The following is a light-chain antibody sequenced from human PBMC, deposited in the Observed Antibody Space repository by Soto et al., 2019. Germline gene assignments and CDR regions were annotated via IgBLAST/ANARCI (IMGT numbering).Light chain of an antibody. J-gene: IGLJ2*01. CDR3: SSYTSSSVV. CDR2: DVS. CDR1: SSDVGDHNY. V-gene: IGLV2-14*01. Sequence: QSVLTQPASVSGSPGQPITISCTGTSSDVGDHNYVSWYQQHPGKAPKLMIYDVSSRPSGVSNRFSGSKSGNTASLTISGLQAEDEADYYCSSYTSSSVVFGGGTQLTVL.